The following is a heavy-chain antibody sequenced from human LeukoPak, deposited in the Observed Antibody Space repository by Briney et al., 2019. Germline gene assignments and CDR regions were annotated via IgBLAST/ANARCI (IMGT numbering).Heavy chain of an antibody. CDR3: ARGRDYYDTNPCYWHFDL. CDR1: GASINSGVYY. CDR2: IYNSGSA. Sequence: SETLSLTCTVSGASINSGVYYWNWIRQPPVKGLEWIGYIYNSGSAYYNLSLKSRVTISVDTSKNQFSLKLSSVTAADTAVYYCARGRDYYDTNPCYWHFDLWGRGTLVTVSS. V-gene: IGHV4-30-4*08. J-gene: IGHJ2*01. D-gene: IGHD3-22*01.